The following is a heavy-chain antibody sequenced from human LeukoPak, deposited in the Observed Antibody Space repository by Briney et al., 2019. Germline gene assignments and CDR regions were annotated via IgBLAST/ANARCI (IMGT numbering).Heavy chain of an antibody. Sequence: SEILSLTCTVSGLSISNNYYYWAWIRQPPGEGLEMIGYVHFTGSTFYNSSLKSRVTISADTSQNQFTLSLTSVTAADTAVYYCATLGLLRGAGFNLATHFDFWGQGTLVTVSS. J-gene: IGHJ4*02. CDR2: VHFTGST. V-gene: IGHV4-39*01. CDR3: ATLGLLRGAGFNLATHFDF. CDR1: GLSISNNYYY. D-gene: IGHD1-26*01.